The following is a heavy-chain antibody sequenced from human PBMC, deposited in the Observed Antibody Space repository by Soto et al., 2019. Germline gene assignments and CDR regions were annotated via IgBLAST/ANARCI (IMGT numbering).Heavy chain of an antibody. D-gene: IGHD5-12*01. Sequence: ASVKVSCKASGYTFTSYAMHWVRQAPGQRLEWMGWINAGNGNTKYSQKFQGRVTITRDTSASTAYMELSSLRSEDTAVYYCARGPPYGYHFDYHGQGTLVTVSS. CDR3: ARGPPYGYHFDY. CDR1: GYTFTSYA. J-gene: IGHJ4*02. V-gene: IGHV1-3*01. CDR2: INAGNGNT.